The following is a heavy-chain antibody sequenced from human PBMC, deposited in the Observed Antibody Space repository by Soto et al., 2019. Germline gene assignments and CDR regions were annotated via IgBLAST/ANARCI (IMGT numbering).Heavy chain of an antibody. Sequence: QVQLVQSGAEVKKPGSSVKVSCKASGGTFNNYAISWVRQAPGQGLEWMGGIIPLFGAANYAQKFEGRVTITAEKSTDTAYMELSSLKSEDTAVYYCARLIGEGYSGTYALDYWGQGPLVTVSS. CDR2: IIPLFGAA. CDR3: ARLIGEGYSGTYALDY. V-gene: IGHV1-69*06. D-gene: IGHD1-26*01. J-gene: IGHJ4*02. CDR1: GGTFNNYA.